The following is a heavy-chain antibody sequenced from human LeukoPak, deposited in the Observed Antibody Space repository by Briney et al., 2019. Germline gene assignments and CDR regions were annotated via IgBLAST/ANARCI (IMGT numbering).Heavy chain of an antibody. J-gene: IGHJ4*02. CDR3: ARRGQSGHGFDY. V-gene: IGHV3-21*01. CDR2: ISSSNNYI. D-gene: IGHD5-12*01. Sequence: PGGSLRLSCAASGLTFSSYTMNWVRQAPGKGLEWVSSISSSNNYIYYADSVKGRFTISRDNAKNLLYLQMNSLRDEDTAVYYCARRGQSGHGFDYWGQGTLVTVSS. CDR1: GLTFSSYT.